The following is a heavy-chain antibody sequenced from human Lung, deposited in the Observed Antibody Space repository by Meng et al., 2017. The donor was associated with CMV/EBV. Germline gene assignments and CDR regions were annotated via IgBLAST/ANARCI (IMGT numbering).Heavy chain of an antibody. Sequence: QGQLQDSGPGLVKPSQTLSLPCTVSGGSISSGGYYRSWIRQHPGKGLEWIGYIHSSGSTYYNPSLRSRLTISVDTSKNQFSLKLSSVTAADTAVYYCARASYGSGSPLGESWFDPWGQGTLVTVSS. D-gene: IGHD3-10*01. V-gene: IGHV4-31*03. CDR1: GGSISSGGYY. CDR2: IHSSGST. J-gene: IGHJ5*02. CDR3: ARASYGSGSPLGESWFDP.